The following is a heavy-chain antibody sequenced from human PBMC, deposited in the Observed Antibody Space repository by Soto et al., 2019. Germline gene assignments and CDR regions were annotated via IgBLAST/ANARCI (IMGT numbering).Heavy chain of an antibody. CDR2: IYDSGST. J-gene: IGHJ6*02. CDR3: ARDYYDSSGYYLYGMDV. V-gene: IGHV4-59*11. Sequence: SETLSLTCNVSGASISSHYWSLIRQPPGKGLEWIGYIYDSGSTNYNPSLKSRVTISVDRSKNQFYLKLSSVTAADTAVYYCARDYYDSSGYYLYGMDVWGQGTTVTVSS. D-gene: IGHD3-22*01. CDR1: GASISSHY.